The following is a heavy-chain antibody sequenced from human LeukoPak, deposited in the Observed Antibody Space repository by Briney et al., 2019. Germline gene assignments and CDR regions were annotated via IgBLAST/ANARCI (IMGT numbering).Heavy chain of an antibody. CDR2: ISGSGGST. CDR3: AKAYIAAAGYFDY. J-gene: IGHJ4*02. Sequence: PGGSLRLSCAASGFTFSSYSMNWVRQAPGKGLEWVSAISGSGGSTYYADSVKGRFTISRDNSKNTLYLQMNSLRAEDTAVYYCAKAYIAAAGYFDYWGQGTLVTVSS. D-gene: IGHD6-13*01. CDR1: GFTFSSYS. V-gene: IGHV3-23*01.